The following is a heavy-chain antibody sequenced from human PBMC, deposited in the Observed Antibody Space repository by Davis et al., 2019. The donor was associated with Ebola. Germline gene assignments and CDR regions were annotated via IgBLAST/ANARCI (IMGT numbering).Heavy chain of an antibody. V-gene: IGHV3-9*01. J-gene: IGHJ4*02. CDR1: GFTFHDYA. D-gene: IGHD3-9*01. Sequence: PGGSLRLSCAASGFTFHDYAMHWVRQAPGKGLEWVSGLSWNSGNKAYADSVKGRFTISRDNGKNSLYLQMNSLRAEDTAVYYCASRRGGPQNGWDILAGYPWGQGTLVTVSS. CDR2: LSWNSGNK. CDR3: ASRRGGPQNGWDILAGYP.